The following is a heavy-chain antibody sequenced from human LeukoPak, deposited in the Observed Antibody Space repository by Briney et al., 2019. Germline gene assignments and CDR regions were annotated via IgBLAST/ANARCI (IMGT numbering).Heavy chain of an antibody. CDR1: GYTFTGHH. J-gene: IGHJ4*01. V-gene: IGHV1-2*02. CDR2: INPQTGGT. CDR3: ARDSGHGYFDY. Sequence: GASVKVSCKPSGYTFTGHHIHWVRQAPGQRLEWMGWINPQTGGTNYAQHFQGRLTMTRDTSISTGYMELSRVGSDDTALFYCARDSGHGYFDYWGHGTLVTVSS. D-gene: IGHD2-8*01.